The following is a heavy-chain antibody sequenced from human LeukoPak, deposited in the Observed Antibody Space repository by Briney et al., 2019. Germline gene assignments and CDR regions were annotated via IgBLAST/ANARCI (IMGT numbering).Heavy chain of an antibody. D-gene: IGHD3-22*01. CDR3: AKQGHYYDSTGYFDY. J-gene: IGHJ4*02. CDR2: ISGSSGGT. CDR1: GLSFSSYG. V-gene: IGHV3-23*01. Sequence: GGSLRLSCAASGLSFSSYGMSWVRQAPGKGLEWVSGISGSSGGTYYADSVKGRFTISRDNSKNTLYLQINSLRAEDTAVYYCAKQGHYYDSTGYFDYWGQGTLVTVSS.